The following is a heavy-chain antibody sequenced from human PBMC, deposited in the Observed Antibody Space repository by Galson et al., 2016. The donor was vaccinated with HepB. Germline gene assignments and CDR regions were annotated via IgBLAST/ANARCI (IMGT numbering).Heavy chain of an antibody. CDR2: ISGTSASI. V-gene: IGHV3-23*01. D-gene: IGHD2-15*01. CDR1: GFSFSSYA. Sequence: SLRLSCAVSGFSFSSYAMNWVRQAPGKGLEWVSVISGTSASIFYGDSVKGRFTISRDNSKNTLYLQMNRLRAEDTAVYYCAKGGTPDDQTVNYAMDVWGRGTTVTVSS. J-gene: IGHJ6*02. CDR3: AKGGTPDDQTVNYAMDV.